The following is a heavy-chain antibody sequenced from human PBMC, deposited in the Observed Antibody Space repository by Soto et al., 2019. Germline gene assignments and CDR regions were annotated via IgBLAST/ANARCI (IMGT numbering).Heavy chain of an antibody. Sequence: SETLSLTCAVSGGSISSGGYSWSWIRQPPGKGLEWIGYIYHSGSTYYNPSLKSRVTISVDRSKNQFSLKLSSVTAADTAVYYCARETYCSGGSCYPQVKSENWFDPWGQGTLVTVSS. CDR2: IYHSGST. CDR3: ARETYCSGGSCYPQVKSENWFDP. D-gene: IGHD2-15*01. CDR1: GGSISSGGYS. V-gene: IGHV4-30-2*01. J-gene: IGHJ5*02.